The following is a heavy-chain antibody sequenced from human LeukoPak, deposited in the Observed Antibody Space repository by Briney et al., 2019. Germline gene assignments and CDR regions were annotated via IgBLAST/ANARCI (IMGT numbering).Heavy chain of an antibody. J-gene: IGHJ4*02. CDR1: GLTFSSYA. Sequence: GGSLRLSCAASGLTFSSYAMHWVRQAPGKGLEWVAVISYDGSNKYYADSVKGRFTISRDNSKNTLYLQMNSLRAEDTAVYYCARDSGDSSGYYYFDYWGQGTLVTVSS. CDR3: ARDSGDSSGYYYFDY. V-gene: IGHV3-30-3*01. D-gene: IGHD3-22*01. CDR2: ISYDGSNK.